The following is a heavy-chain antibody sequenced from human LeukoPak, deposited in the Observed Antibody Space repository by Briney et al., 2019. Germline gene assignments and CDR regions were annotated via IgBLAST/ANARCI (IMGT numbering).Heavy chain of an antibody. J-gene: IGHJ4*02. CDR1: GFTFSSSW. V-gene: IGHV3-74*01. Sequence: GGSLRLSCAASGFTFSSSWMHWVRRAPGKGLVWVSRINSDGSSTRYADSVKGRFTISRDNAKNTLYLQMNSLRAEDTAVYYCSRPWGYWGQGILVTVSS. CDR3: SRPWGY. D-gene: IGHD7-27*01. CDR2: INSDGSST.